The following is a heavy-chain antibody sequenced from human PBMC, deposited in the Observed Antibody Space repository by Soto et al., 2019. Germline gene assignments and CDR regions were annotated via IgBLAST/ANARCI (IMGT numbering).Heavy chain of an antibody. Sequence: QPVGSLRLSCAASGFTFSSYGMHWVRQAPGKGLEWVAVISYDGSNKYYADSVKGRFTISRDNSKNTLYLQMNSLRAEDTAVYYCAKGVGFDYLGQGTLVNVSS. J-gene: IGHJ4*02. CDR1: GFTFSSYG. D-gene: IGHD1-26*01. CDR3: AKGVGFDY. V-gene: IGHV3-30*18. CDR2: ISYDGSNK.